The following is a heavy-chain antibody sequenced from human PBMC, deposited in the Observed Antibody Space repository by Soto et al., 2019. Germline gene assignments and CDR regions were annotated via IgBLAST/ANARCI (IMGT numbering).Heavy chain of an antibody. CDR3: ARCDGSAAYCFFFAY. CDR2: IYSGGST. V-gene: IGHV3-66*01. J-gene: IGHJ4*02. Sequence: EVQLVECGGGLVQSGGSLTLSCAASGFTVSNSYMSWVRQAPGKGLEWVSAIYSGGSTYYADSVKGRFTISRDNSRNTLYLQMNSLRAEDTAVYFCARCDGSAAYCFFFAYWGQGTPVTVSS. D-gene: IGHD3-10*01. CDR1: GFTVSNSY.